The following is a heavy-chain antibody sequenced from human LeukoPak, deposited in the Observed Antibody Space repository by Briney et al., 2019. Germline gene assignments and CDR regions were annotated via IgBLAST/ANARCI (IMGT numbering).Heavy chain of an antibody. Sequence: GGSLRLSCAASGFTFSSYSMNWVRQAPGKGLEWVSSISSSSSYIYYADSVKGRFTISRDNAKNSLYLQMNGLRAEDTAVYYCARDCGGDCFSYYWGQGTLVTVSS. CDR3: ARDCGGDCFSYY. V-gene: IGHV3-21*01. CDR1: GFTFSSYS. D-gene: IGHD2-21*02. J-gene: IGHJ4*02. CDR2: ISSSSSYI.